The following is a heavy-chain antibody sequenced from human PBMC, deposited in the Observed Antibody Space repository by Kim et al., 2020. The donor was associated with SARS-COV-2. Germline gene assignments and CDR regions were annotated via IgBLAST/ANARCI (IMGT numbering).Heavy chain of an antibody. J-gene: IGHJ4*02. CDR2: IDPSDSYT. CDR3: ARADRGVYYDSSGDTFYPFDY. Sequence: GESLKISCKGSGYSFTSYWISWVRQMPGKGLEWMGRIDPSDSYTNYSPSFQGHVTISADKSISTAYLQWSSLKASDTAMYYCARADRGVYYDSSGDTFYPFDYWGQGTLVTVSS. CDR1: GYSFTSYW. V-gene: IGHV5-10-1*01. D-gene: IGHD3-22*01.